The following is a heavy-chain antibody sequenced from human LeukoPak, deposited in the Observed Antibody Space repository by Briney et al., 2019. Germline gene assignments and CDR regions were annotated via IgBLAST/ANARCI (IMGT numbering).Heavy chain of an antibody. Sequence: ASVKVSCKASGYTFTSYDINWMRQATGQGLEWMGWMNPNSGNTGYAQKLQGRVTMTRNTSISTAYMELSSLRSEDTAVYYCAGYSSSFPYYYYGMDVWGQGTTVTVSS. CDR3: AGYSSSFPYYYYGMDV. CDR2: MNPNSGNT. V-gene: IGHV1-8*01. D-gene: IGHD6-13*01. CDR1: GYTFTSYD. J-gene: IGHJ6*02.